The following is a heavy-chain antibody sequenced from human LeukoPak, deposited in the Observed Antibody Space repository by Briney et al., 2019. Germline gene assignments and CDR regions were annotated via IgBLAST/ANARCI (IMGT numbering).Heavy chain of an antibody. CDR3: ARGPLREWGLLVDY. D-gene: IGHD1-26*01. Sequence: SGTLSLTCTVSGGSISSSSYYWAWIRQPPGRGLEWIGSVHYSGSIYYNPSLKSRATLSLDTSKNQFSLRLSSVTAADTAVYYCARGPLREWGLLVDYWGQGTLVTVSS. CDR2: VHYSGSI. J-gene: IGHJ4*02. V-gene: IGHV4-39*07. CDR1: GGSISSSSYY.